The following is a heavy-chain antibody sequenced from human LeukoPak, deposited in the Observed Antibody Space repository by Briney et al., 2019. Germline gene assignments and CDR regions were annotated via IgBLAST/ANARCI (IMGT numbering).Heavy chain of an antibody. Sequence: ASVKVSCKASGYTFTGCYMHWVRQAPGQGLEWMGWINPNSGGTNYAQKFQGRVTMTRDTSISTAYMELSRLRSDDTAVYYCARTLPAGLAPYYFDYWGQGTLVTVSS. D-gene: IGHD3-10*01. CDR1: GYTFTGCY. CDR2: INPNSGGT. V-gene: IGHV1-2*02. J-gene: IGHJ4*02. CDR3: ARTLPAGLAPYYFDY.